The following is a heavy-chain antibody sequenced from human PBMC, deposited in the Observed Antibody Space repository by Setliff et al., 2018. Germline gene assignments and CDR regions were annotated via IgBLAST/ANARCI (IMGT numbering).Heavy chain of an antibody. Sequence: KASETLSLTCSVSGTSLDSIANGNQFWGWIRQPAGKGLERIGQIFMSGSTDYDPSFESRVTISLDMSKNQFFLDLTSVTAADTGVYYCVRAPVYCSGDCYPRYFDAWGQGTLVAVSS. CDR1: GTSLDSIANGNQF. CDR2: IFMSGST. V-gene: IGHV4-61*09. CDR3: VRAPVYCSGDCYPRYFDA. D-gene: IGHD2-21*01. J-gene: IGHJ5*02.